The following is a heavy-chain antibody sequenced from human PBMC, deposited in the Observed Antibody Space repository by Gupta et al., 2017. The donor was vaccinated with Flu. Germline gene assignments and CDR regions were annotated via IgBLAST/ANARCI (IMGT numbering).Heavy chain of an antibody. V-gene: IGHV1-46*01. D-gene: IGHD4/OR15-4a*01. CDR3: ARYGDIYGDDY. J-gene: IGHJ4*02. Sequence: PGQGLEWMGIINPSGGSTSYAQKFQGRVTMTRDTSTSTVYMELSSLRSEDTAVYYCARYGDIYGDDYWGQGTLVTVSS. CDR2: INPSGGST.